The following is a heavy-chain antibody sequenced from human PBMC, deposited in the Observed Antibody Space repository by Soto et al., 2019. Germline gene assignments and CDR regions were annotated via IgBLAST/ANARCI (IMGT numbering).Heavy chain of an antibody. V-gene: IGHV4-39*01. Sequence: SETLSLTCAVSGGSISSVYSCWSWIRQPPGKGLEWIGSIYYSGSTYYNPSLKSRVTISVDTSKNQFSLKLSSVTAADTAVYYCARLGGEYYYYGMDVWGQGTTVTVS. J-gene: IGHJ6*02. CDR3: ARLGGEYYYYGMDV. CDR2: IYYSGST. D-gene: IGHD3-3*01. CDR1: GGSISSVYSC.